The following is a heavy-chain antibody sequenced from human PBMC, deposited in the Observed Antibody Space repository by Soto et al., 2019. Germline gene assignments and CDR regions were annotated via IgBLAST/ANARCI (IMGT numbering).Heavy chain of an antibody. Sequence: SHTLSLTCSASGGSITSSSHFCGWVRQPPGKGLESIGTIYFTGNTYYTPSLKSRLTMSIDTSKNEFSLRLNPVTAADTAVYYCAGQTFTIAAASYGRSNWFDPWGPGTLVTVSS. CDR1: GGSITSSSHF. V-gene: IGHV4-39*01. D-gene: IGHD6-25*01. CDR3: AGQTFTIAAASYGRSNWFDP. J-gene: IGHJ5*02. CDR2: IYFTGNT.